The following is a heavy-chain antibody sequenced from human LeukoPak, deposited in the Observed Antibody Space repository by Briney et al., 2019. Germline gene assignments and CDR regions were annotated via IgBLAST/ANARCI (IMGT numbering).Heavy chain of an antibody. CDR2: ISFDGSDE. V-gene: IGHV3-30*18. CDR3: AKQDDFGDYCLDY. CDR1: GFSFSSYA. Sequence: GGSLRLSCEASGFSFSSYAMHWVRQAPGKGLEWVIGISFDGSDENYADSVKGRFTISRDNSKNTVYLQMNNLRVEDTAVYYCAKQDDFGDYCLDYWGQGTLVTVSS. J-gene: IGHJ4*02. D-gene: IGHD4-17*01.